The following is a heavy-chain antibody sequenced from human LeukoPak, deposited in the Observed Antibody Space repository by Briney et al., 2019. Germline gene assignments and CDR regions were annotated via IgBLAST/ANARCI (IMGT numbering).Heavy chain of an antibody. CDR1: GGSFSSYY. CDR2: IYHSGST. Sequence: SETLSLTCTVSGGSFSSYYWSWIRQPPGKGLEWIGYIYHSGSTNYNPSLKSRVTISVDTSKNQFSLKLSSVTAADTAVYYCARVVVTAQNWFDPWGQGTLVTVSS. CDR3: ARVVVTAQNWFDP. J-gene: IGHJ5*02. V-gene: IGHV4-59*01. D-gene: IGHD2-21*02.